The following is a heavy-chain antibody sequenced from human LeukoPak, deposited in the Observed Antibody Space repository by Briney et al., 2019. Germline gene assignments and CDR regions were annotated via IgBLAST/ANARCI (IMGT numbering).Heavy chain of an antibody. CDR1: GFTDSSNY. Sequence: GGSLRLSCAASGFTDSSNYMSWVRQAPGKGLEWVSVIYSGGSTYYADSVKGRFTISRDNSKNTLYLQMNSLRAEDTAVYYCARDGYYGSGSYYNRGNYYYMDVWGKGTTVTVSS. CDR3: ARDGYYGSGSYYNRGNYYYMDV. D-gene: IGHD3-10*01. CDR2: IYSGGST. J-gene: IGHJ6*03. V-gene: IGHV3-66*02.